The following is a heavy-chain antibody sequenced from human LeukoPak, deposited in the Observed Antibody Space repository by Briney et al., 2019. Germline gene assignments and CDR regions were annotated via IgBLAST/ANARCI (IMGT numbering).Heavy chain of an antibody. CDR3: ARLMVRGVIVDY. Sequence: PSETLSLTCAVYGGSFSGYYWSWIRQPPGKGLEWIGEINHSGSTNYNPSLKSRVTISVDTSKNQFSLKLSSVTAADTAVYYCARLMVRGVIVDYWGQGTLVTVSS. J-gene: IGHJ4*02. V-gene: IGHV4-34*01. CDR1: GGSFSGYY. D-gene: IGHD3-10*01. CDR2: INHSGST.